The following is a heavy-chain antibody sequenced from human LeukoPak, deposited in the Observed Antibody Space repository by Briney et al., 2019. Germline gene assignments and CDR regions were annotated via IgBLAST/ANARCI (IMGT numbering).Heavy chain of an antibody. V-gene: IGHV1-69*13. Sequence: ASVKVSCKASGGTFSSYAISWVRQAPGQGLEWMGGITPIFGTANYAQKFQGRVTITADESTSTAYMELSSLRSEDTAVYYCASRSYGSGSYYTFDYWGQGTLVTVSS. CDR1: GGTFSSYA. D-gene: IGHD3-10*01. J-gene: IGHJ4*02. CDR2: ITPIFGTA. CDR3: ASRSYGSGSYYTFDY.